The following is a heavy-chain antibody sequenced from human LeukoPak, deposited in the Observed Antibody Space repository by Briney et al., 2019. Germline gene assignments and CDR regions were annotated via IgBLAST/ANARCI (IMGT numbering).Heavy chain of an antibody. Sequence: LPGGSLRLSCAASGFTFSSYAMSWVRQAPGEGLEWLSAINGRGITYYAGSVKGRFTISRDNSENTLYLQMNSLTVDDTAVYFCAKERQTGDYFTSDYWGQGTLVTVSS. CDR3: AKERQTGDYFTSDY. V-gene: IGHV3-23*01. CDR2: INGRGIT. J-gene: IGHJ4*02. D-gene: IGHD4-17*01. CDR1: GFTFSSYA.